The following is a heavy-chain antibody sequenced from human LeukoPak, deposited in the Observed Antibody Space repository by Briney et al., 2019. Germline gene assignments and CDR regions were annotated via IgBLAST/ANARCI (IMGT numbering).Heavy chain of an antibody. Sequence: GGSLRLSCAASGFTVSTNYMSWVRQTPGKGLEWVAKIKADGGEKDHVASVKGRFTISRDNAKNSLYLQMNSLRVEDTAVYYCARGGAARPDFWGQGTLVTVSS. V-gene: IGHV3-7*01. D-gene: IGHD6-6*01. CDR1: GFTVSTNY. CDR3: ARGGAARPDF. CDR2: IKADGGEK. J-gene: IGHJ4*02.